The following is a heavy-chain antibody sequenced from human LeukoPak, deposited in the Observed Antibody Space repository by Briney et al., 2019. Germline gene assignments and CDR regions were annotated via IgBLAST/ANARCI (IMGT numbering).Heavy chain of an antibody. V-gene: IGHV3-23*01. Sequence: PGGSLRLSCAASGFTFSSYGMSWVRQAPGKGLEWVATISGSAYNTYYADSVKGRFTISRDNSANTVFLHMSSLRAGDTALYYCAKHSGSYFIYYVDSWGQGTLVTVSS. J-gene: IGHJ4*02. CDR2: ISGSAYNT. CDR3: AKHSGSYFIYYVDS. D-gene: IGHD1-26*01. CDR1: GFTFSSYG.